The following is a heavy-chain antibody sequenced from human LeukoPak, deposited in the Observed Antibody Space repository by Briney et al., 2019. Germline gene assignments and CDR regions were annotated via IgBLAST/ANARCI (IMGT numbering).Heavy chain of an antibody. CDR2: ISAYNGNT. CDR3: ARGLEWLTRRHTWFDP. D-gene: IGHD3-3*01. V-gene: IGHV1-18*01. Sequence: ASVKVSCKASSYTFTNYAFTWVRQAPGQGLEWMGWISAYNGNTNYAQKLQGRVTMTTDTSTSTAYMELRSLRSDDTAVYYWARGLEWLTRRHTWFDPWGQGTLVTVSS. J-gene: IGHJ5*02. CDR1: SYTFTNYA.